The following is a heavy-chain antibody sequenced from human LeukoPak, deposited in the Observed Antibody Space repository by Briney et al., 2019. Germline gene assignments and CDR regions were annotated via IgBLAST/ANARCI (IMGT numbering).Heavy chain of an antibody. V-gene: IGHV4-61*09. CDR3: ARDWDY. Sequence: PSETLSLTXTVSGDSIRIGSYYWSWLRQPAGKGLEWIGHMNTTGSTKYNPSLKSRVTISVDTSNNQFSLKVSSVTAADTAVYYCARDWDYWGQGTLVTVSS. CDR2: MNTTGST. J-gene: IGHJ4*02. CDR1: GDSIRIGSYY.